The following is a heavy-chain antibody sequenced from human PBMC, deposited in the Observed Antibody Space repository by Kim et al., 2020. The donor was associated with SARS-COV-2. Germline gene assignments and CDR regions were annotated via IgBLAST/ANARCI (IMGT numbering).Heavy chain of an antibody. Sequence: GGSLRLSCAASGFTFDDYAIHWVRQAPGKGLEWVSGISWNSGSIGYADSVKGRFTISRDNAKNSLYLQMNSLRAEDTALYYCAKDRGRWLQAVDYWGQGTLVTVSS. CDR3: AKDRGRWLQAVDY. J-gene: IGHJ4*02. V-gene: IGHV3-9*01. CDR2: ISWNSGSI. CDR1: GFTFDDYA. D-gene: IGHD3-16*01.